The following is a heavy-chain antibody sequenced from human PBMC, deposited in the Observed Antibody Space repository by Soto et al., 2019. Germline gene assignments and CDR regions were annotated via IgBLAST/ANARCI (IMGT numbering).Heavy chain of an antibody. D-gene: IGHD4-17*01. CDR1: GGTFSSYT. CDR3: ARFSDYGDVDY. CDR2: IIPILGIA. Sequence: QVQLVQSGAEVKKPGSSVKVSCKASGGTFSSYTISWVRQAPGQGLEWMGRIIPILGIANYAQKFQGRVTXTXXKSTSTAYMELSSLRSEDTAVYYCARFSDYGDVDYWGQGTLVTVSS. V-gene: IGHV1-69*02. J-gene: IGHJ4*02.